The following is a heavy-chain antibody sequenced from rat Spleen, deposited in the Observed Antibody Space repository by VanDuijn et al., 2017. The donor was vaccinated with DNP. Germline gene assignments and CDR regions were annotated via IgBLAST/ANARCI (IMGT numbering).Heavy chain of an antibody. Sequence: EVQLVESGGGPVQPGRSLKLSCAASRITFSDHNMAWVRQAPKKSLEWVATIIYDGSSIYYRDSVKGRFTVSRDNAKGTLYLQMDSLRSEDTATYYCVRHNRYNSNWFAYWGQGTLVTVSS. V-gene: IGHV5-7*01. D-gene: IGHD4-3*01. CDR1: RITFSDHN. CDR3: VRHNRYNSNWFAY. J-gene: IGHJ3*01. CDR2: IIYDGSSI.